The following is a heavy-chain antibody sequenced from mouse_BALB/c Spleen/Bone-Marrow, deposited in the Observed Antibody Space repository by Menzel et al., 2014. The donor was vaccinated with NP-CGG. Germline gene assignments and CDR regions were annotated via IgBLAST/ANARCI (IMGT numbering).Heavy chain of an antibody. CDR2: IYPGDGDT. Sequence: VKLQESGPELVKPGASAKISCKAPGYAFSTSWMNWVKQRPGQGLEWIGRIYPGDGDTNYNGKFKGKATLTADKSSSTAYMQLSSLTSVDSAVYFCARSDGYRTMDYWGQGTSVTVSS. D-gene: IGHD2-3*01. CDR3: ARSDGYRTMDY. V-gene: IGHV1-82*01. CDR1: GYAFSTSW. J-gene: IGHJ4*01.